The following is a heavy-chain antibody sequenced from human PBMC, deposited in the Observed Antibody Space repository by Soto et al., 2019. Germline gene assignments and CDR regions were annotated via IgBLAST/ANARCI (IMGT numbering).Heavy chain of an antibody. CDR2: IYYSGST. J-gene: IGHJ3*02. V-gene: IGHV4-59*01. CDR1: GGSISSYY. CDR3: ASDLHYDFWSGYPRAFDI. D-gene: IGHD3-3*01. Sequence: SETLSLTCTVSGGSISSYYWSWIRQPPGKGLEWIGYIYYSGSTNYNPSLKSRVTISVDTSRNQFSLKLSSVTAADTAVYYCASDLHYDFWSGYPRAFDIWGQGTMVTVSS.